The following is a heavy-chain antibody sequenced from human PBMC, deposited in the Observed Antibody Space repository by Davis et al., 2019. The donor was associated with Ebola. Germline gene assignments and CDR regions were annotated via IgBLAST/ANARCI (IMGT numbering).Heavy chain of an antibody. CDR1: GFTFSSYS. CDR3: ARGKLQRRYSSGWYYFDY. D-gene: IGHD6-19*01. J-gene: IGHJ4*02. CDR2: ISSSSSYI. V-gene: IGHV3-21*01. Sequence: GESLKISCAASGFTFSSYSMNWVRQAPGKGLEWVSSISSSSSYIYYADSVKGRFTISRDNAKNSLYLQMNSLRAEDTAVYYCARGKLQRRYSSGWYYFDYWGQGTLVTVSS.